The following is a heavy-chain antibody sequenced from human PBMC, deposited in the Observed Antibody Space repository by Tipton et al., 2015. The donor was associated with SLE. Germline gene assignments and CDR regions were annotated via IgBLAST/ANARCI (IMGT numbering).Heavy chain of an antibody. CDR3: PIYYHDSTGLHWFDP. D-gene: IGHD3-22*01. CDR1: GGSISSGGYY. CDR2: TYYSGSP. Sequence: TLSLTCNVSGGSISSGGYYWSWIRQHPGKGLEWIGYTYYSGSPYYNPSLKSRVTISLDMSKNQFSLRLSSVTAADTAVYYCPIYYHDSTGLHWFDPWGQGTLVNVSS. V-gene: IGHV4-31*03. J-gene: IGHJ5*02.